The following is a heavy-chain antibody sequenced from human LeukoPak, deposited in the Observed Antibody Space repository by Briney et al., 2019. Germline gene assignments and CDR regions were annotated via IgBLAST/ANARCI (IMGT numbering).Heavy chain of an antibody. CDR3: TREGAIVGNAFDL. J-gene: IGHJ3*01. D-gene: IGHD3-16*02. Sequence: GGSLRLSCAASGFTFSNYAMHWVRQAPGKGLEWVAMISYDESNQYYVDSVKGRFTISRDNSKKSLYLQMNGLRPDDTALYYCTREGAIVGNAFDLWGLGTMVIVSS. V-gene: IGHV3-30-3*01. CDR2: ISYDESNQ. CDR1: GFTFSNYA.